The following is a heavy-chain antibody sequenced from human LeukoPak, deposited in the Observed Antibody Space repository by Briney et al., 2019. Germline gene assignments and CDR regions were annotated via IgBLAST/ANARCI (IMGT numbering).Heavy chain of an antibody. D-gene: IGHD3-22*01. Sequence: PSETLSLTCAVYGVSFSGYYWSWIRQPPGKGLEWIGEINHSGSTNYNPSLKSRVTISVDTSKNQFSLKLNSVTAADTAVYYCARGNSCYDSSGAFDYWGQGTLVTVSS. CDR3: ARGNSCYDSSGAFDY. V-gene: IGHV4-34*01. CDR2: INHSGST. CDR1: GVSFSGYY. J-gene: IGHJ4*02.